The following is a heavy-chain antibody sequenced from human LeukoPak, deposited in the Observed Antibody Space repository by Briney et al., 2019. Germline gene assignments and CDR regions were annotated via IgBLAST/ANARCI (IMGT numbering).Heavy chain of an antibody. D-gene: IGHD4-11*01. CDR2: IYYSGST. Sequence: PSGTLSLTCAVSGGSISSSSYYWGWIRQPPGKGLEWIGSIYYSGSTYYNPSLKSRVTISVDTSKNQFSLKLSSVTAADTAVYYCARVGGRLQTPWDAFDIWGQGTMVAVSS. V-gene: IGHV4-39*07. J-gene: IGHJ3*02. CDR3: ARVGGRLQTPWDAFDI. CDR1: GGSISSSSYY.